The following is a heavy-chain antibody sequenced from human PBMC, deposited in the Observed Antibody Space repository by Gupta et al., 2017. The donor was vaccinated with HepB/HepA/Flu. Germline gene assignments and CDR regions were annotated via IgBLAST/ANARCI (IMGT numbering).Heavy chain of an antibody. CDR2: IYSGGST. D-gene: IGHD5-12*01. V-gene: IGHV3-53*04. J-gene: IGHJ4*02. Sequence: EEQLVESGGGLVQPGGSLRLSCAASGFTVSSNYMSWVRQAPGKGLEWVSVIYSGGSTYYADSVKGRFTISRHNSKNTLYLQMNSLRAEDTAVYYCARGGTDQEDGYRSRFYFDYWGQGTLVTVSS. CDR1: GFTVSSNY. CDR3: ARGGTDQEDGYRSRFYFDY.